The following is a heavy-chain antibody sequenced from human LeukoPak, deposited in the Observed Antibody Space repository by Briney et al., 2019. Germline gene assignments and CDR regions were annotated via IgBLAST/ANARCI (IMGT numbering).Heavy chain of an antibody. D-gene: IGHD4-17*01. CDR1: GFTFGDFY. CDR2: ISGSGTYT. Sequence: PGGSLRLSCAASGFTFGDFYMSWIRQAPGKGLEWVSYISGSGTYTNYADSVKGRSTISRDNARNSMYLELDSLRAEDTAVYYCARDQRRTTVTFLYNYYYGLDVWGQGTAVTVSS. V-gene: IGHV3-11*05. J-gene: IGHJ6*02. CDR3: ARDQRRTTVTFLYNYYYGLDV.